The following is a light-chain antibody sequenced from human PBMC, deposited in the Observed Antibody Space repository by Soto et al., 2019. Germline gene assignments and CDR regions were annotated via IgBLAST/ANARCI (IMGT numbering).Light chain of an antibody. CDR1: SSDVGGYNF. CDR3: SSYTSGSTPYV. Sequence: QSVLTQPASVSGSPGQSITTSCTGTSSDVGGYNFVSWCRQHPDKAPKLMIFEVSNRPSGVSNRFSGSKSGNTASLTISGLQAEDEADYYCSSYTSGSTPYVFGTGTKVTVL. J-gene: IGLJ1*01. V-gene: IGLV2-14*01. CDR2: EVS.